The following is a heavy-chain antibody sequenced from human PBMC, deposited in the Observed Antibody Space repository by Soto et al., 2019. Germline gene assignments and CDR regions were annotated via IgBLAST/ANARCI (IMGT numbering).Heavy chain of an antibody. J-gene: IGHJ4*02. CDR3: AKDLHSSGWAAYNFDY. V-gene: IGHV3-30*18. CDR1: GFTFSNFG. D-gene: IGHD6-25*01. Sequence: GGSLRLSCAASGFTFSNFGMHWVRQAPGKGLEWVALISYDGSNKYYADSVKGRFTISRDSTKNTLSLQINSLRAEDSAVYYCAKDLHSSGWAAYNFDYWGQGTLVTVSS. CDR2: ISYDGSNK.